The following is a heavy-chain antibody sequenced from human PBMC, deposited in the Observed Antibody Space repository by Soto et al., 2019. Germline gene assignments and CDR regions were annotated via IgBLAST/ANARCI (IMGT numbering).Heavy chain of an antibody. CDR2: TNSDGTDS. J-gene: IGHJ4*02. CDR1: GFTFSSYG. V-gene: IGHV3-43D*04. Sequence: GGSLRLSCAASGFTFSSYGMHWVRQVPGKGLEWVSLTNSDGTDSYYMDSVKGRFTISRDNAKSTLYLQMDRLRPEDTALYFCAKSLYYYDSSPLDHWGQGTLVTVSS. CDR3: AKSLYYYDSSPLDH. D-gene: IGHD3-22*01.